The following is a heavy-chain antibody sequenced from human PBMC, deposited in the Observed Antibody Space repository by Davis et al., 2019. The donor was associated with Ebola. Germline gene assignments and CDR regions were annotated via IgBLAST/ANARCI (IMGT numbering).Heavy chain of an antibody. V-gene: IGHV1-2*02. CDR3: ARGDGRVLPFDY. CDR2: INTNSGGT. J-gene: IGHJ4*02. CDR1: EYTFTDYQ. Sequence: ASVKVSCKASEYTFTDYQIHWVRQAPGQRLEWMGWINTNSGGTNYVQKFQGRVTMTRDTSISTAYMELSSLRSDDTAVYYCARGDGRVLPFDYWGQGTLVTVSS. D-gene: IGHD2-21*01.